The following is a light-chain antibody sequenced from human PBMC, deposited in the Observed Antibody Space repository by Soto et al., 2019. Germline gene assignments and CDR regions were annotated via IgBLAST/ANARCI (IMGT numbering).Light chain of an antibody. CDR2: DAS. CDR3: QQRSNWPVT. Sequence: EIVLTQSPATLSLSRGERATLSCRASQSVSSYLAWYQQKPGQAPRLLIYDASSRATGIPARFSGSGSGTEFTLAISSLEPEEFAVYYCQQRSNWPVTFGQGTRVDIK. V-gene: IGKV3-11*01. J-gene: IGKJ1*01. CDR1: QSVSSY.